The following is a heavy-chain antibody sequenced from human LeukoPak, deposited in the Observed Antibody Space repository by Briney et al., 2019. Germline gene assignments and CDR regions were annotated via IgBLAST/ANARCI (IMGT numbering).Heavy chain of an antibody. CDR2: IYYSGST. Sequence: KPSETLSLTCTVSGGSISSYYWSWIRQPPGKGLEWIGYIYYSGSTNYNPSLKSRVTISVDTSKNQFSLKLSSVTAADTAVYYCAYSYGSDAFDIWGQGTMVTVSS. V-gene: IGHV4-59*01. CDR1: GGSISSYY. D-gene: IGHD5-18*01. CDR3: AYSYGSDAFDI. J-gene: IGHJ3*02.